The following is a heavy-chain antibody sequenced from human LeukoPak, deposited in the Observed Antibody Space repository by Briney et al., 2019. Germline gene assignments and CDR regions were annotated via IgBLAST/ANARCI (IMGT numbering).Heavy chain of an antibody. J-gene: IGHJ6*03. CDR1: GYTFTGYY. Sequence: GASVKVSCKASGYTFTGYYMHWVRQAPGQGLEWMGWINPNSGNTGYAQKFQGRVTITRNTSISTAYMELSSLRSEDTAVYYCARGRSGYSPYYMDVWGKGTTVTVSS. D-gene: IGHD5-12*01. CDR3: ARGRSGYSPYYMDV. CDR2: INPNSGNT. V-gene: IGHV1-8*03.